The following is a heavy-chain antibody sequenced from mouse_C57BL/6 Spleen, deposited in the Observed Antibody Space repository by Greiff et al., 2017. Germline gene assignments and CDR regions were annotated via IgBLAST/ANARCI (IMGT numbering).Heavy chain of an antibody. CDR2: IYPGSGST. D-gene: IGHD1-1*01. V-gene: IGHV1-55*01. Sequence: QVQLQQPGAELVKPGASVKMSCKASGYTFTSYWITWVKQRPGQGLEWIGDIYPGSGSTNYNEKFKSKATLTVDTASGTAYMQLSSLTSEDSAVYYCARSHYGSSGGAMDYWGQGTSVTVSS. J-gene: IGHJ4*01. CDR1: GYTFTSYW. CDR3: ARSHYGSSGGAMDY.